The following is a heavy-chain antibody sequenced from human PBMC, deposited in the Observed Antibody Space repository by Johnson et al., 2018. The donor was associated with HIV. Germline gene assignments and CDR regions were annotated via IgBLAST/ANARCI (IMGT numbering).Heavy chain of an antibody. D-gene: IGHD6-19*01. J-gene: IGHJ3*01. V-gene: IGHV3-20*04. CDR2: INWNGASP. CDR1: GFTFDDYD. CDR3: AKVIALAGRPDAFDV. Sequence: VQLVESGGGVVRPGESLRLSCVASGFTFDDYDMTWVRQAPGKGLEWVSGINWNGASPGYSDSVKGRFTISRDNSKKTLHLQMSSLRGDDTAIYYCAKVIALAGRPDAFDVWGRGTVVTVSS.